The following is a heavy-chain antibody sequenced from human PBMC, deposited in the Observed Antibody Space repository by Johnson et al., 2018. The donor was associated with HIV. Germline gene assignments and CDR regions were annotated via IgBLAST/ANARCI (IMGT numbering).Heavy chain of an antibody. V-gene: IGHV3-66*01. D-gene: IGHD2-21*01. CDR3: ARGIGDEYAFDV. CDR2: IYATNNT. Sequence: MLLVESWGGLVKPGGSLRLSCAASGFSVSDNYVSWVRQAPGKGLEWVSVIYATNNTYYGDSVKGRFILSRDNSKNTLYLQMNSLRVEDTALYYCARGIGDEYAFDVWGQGTMVTVSS. J-gene: IGHJ3*01. CDR1: GFSVSDNY.